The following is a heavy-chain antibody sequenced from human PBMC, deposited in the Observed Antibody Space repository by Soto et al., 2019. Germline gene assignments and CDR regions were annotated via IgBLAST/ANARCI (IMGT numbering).Heavy chain of an antibody. J-gene: IGHJ4*02. Sequence: ASVKVSCKASGYTFTSYGISWVRQAPGQGLEWMGWISAYNGNTNYAQKLQSRVTMTTDTSTSTAYMELRSLRSDDTAVYYCARDSAVVVTAILDYWGQGTLVTVSS. CDR3: ARDSAVVVTAILDY. CDR2: ISAYNGNT. D-gene: IGHD2-21*02. CDR1: GYTFTSYG. V-gene: IGHV1-18*01.